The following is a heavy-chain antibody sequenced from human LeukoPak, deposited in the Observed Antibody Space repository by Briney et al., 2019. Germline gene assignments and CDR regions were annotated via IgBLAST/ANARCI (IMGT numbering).Heavy chain of an antibody. D-gene: IGHD6-6*01. Sequence: SDTLSLACAVSGYSISSSNWWGWIRQPPGKGLEWIGYIYYSGSTYYNPSLKSRVTMSVDTSKNQFSLKLSSVTAVDTAVYYCASYRSSAFDYWGQGTLVTVSS. CDR1: GYSISSSNW. V-gene: IGHV4-28*01. J-gene: IGHJ4*02. CDR3: ASYRSSAFDY. CDR2: IYYSGST.